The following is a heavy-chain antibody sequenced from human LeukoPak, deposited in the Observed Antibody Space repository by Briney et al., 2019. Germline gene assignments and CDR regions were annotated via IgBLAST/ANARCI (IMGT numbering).Heavy chain of an antibody. CDR3: ARADHSSGWYLHNS. CDR2: ISSTSTYI. J-gene: IGHJ4*02. Sequence: PGGSLRLSCAASGFTFSSYSMNWVRQAPGKGLDWVSSISSTSTYIYYADSVKGRFTISRDNAKNSLYLQMNRLRAEDTAVYYCARADHSSGWYLHNSWGQGTLVTVSS. V-gene: IGHV3-21*01. D-gene: IGHD6-19*01. CDR1: GFTFSSYS.